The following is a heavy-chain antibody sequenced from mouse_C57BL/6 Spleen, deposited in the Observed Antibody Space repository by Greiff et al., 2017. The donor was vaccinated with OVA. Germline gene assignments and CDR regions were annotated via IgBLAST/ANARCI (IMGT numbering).Heavy chain of an antibody. D-gene: IGHD2-10*01. CDR1: GFTFSSYA. CDR3: ARDRLLPGYLDV. Sequence: EVKLVESGGGLVKPGGSLKLSCAASGFTFSSYAMSWVRQTPEKRLEWVATISDGGSYTYYPDNVKGRFTISRDNAKNNLYLQMSHLKSEDTAMYYCARDRLLPGYLDVWGTGTTVTVSS. J-gene: IGHJ1*03. V-gene: IGHV5-4*01. CDR2: ISDGGSYT.